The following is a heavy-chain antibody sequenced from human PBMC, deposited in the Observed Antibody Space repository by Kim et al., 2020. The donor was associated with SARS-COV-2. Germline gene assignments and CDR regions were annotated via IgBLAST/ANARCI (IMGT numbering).Heavy chain of an antibody. CDR2: ET. J-gene: IGHJ5*02. Sequence: ETRYSPSFQGQVTISADKSISTAYLQWSSLKASDTAMYYCARYGNNWFDPWGQGTLVTVSS. CDR3: ARYGNNWFDP. D-gene: IGHD4-17*01. V-gene: IGHV5-51*01.